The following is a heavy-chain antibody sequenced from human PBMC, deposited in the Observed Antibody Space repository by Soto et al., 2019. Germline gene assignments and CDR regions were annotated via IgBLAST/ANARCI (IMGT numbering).Heavy chain of an antibody. J-gene: IGHJ4*02. CDR3: ARTDNVGYYPL. V-gene: IGHV4-38-2*02. D-gene: IGHD3-3*01. Sequence: SETVSLKCTVSGVSISRGYHCSCIRQPPEMRLEWVASFFPTRTTYYNPSLTSRVTISVDTSKNQFSLKLTSVTATDSAVYYGARTDNVGYYPLCGQGILVTVSS. CDR1: GVSISRGYH. CDR2: FFPTRTT.